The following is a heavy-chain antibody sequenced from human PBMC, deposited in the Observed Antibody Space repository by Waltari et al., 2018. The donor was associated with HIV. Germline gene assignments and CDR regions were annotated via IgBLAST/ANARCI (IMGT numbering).Heavy chain of an antibody. V-gene: IGHV3-66*02. CDR2: IYSGGST. CDR3: ARIRGFEWELLIDY. D-gene: IGHD1-26*01. CDR1: GFTVRTNY. Sequence: EVQLVESGGGLVQPGGSLRVSCVASGFTVRTNYMTWVRRAPGKGLEWVSVIYSGGSTYYADSVKGRFTISRDNSKNTLYLQMNSLRAEDTAVYYCARIRGFEWELLIDYWGQGTLVTVSS. J-gene: IGHJ4*02.